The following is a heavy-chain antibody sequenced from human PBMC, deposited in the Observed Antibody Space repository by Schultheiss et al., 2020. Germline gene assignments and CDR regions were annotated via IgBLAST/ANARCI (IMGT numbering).Heavy chain of an antibody. Sequence: GESLKISCAASGFTFSSYAMSWVRQAPGKGLEWVSAISGSGGSTYYADSVKGRFTISRDNSKNTLYLQMNSLRAEDTAVYYCAKDDGIQLWKPFNAFDIWGQGTMVNV. V-gene: IGHV3-23*01. D-gene: IGHD5-18*01. CDR2: ISGSGGST. J-gene: IGHJ3*02. CDR3: AKDDGIQLWKPFNAFDI. CDR1: GFTFSSYA.